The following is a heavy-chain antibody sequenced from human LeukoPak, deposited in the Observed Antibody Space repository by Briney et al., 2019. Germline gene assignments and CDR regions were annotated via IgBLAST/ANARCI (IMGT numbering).Heavy chain of an antibody. CDR1: GGSISSSSYY. V-gene: IGHV4-39*01. Sequence: PSETLSLPCTVSGGSISSSSYYWGWIRQPPGKGLEWIVSTYYSGSTYYNPSLKSRVTISVDTSKNQFSLKLSSVTAADTAVYYCARQPRDYGRFDYWGQGTLVTVSS. CDR3: ARQPRDYGRFDY. D-gene: IGHD3-16*01. J-gene: IGHJ4*02. CDR2: TYYSGST.